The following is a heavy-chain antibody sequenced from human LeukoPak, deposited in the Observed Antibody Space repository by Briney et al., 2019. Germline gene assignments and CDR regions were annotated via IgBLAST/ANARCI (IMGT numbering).Heavy chain of an antibody. J-gene: IGHJ4*02. D-gene: IGHD1-26*01. CDR1: GYTFTDYY. Sequence: GASVNVSCKASGYTFTDYYMHWVQQAPGKGLEWMGRVDPEDGETIYAEKFQGRVTITADTSTDTAYMELSSLRSEDTAVYYCATEGSGSYGGLDYWGQGTLVTVSS. CDR2: VDPEDGET. V-gene: IGHV1-69-2*01. CDR3: ATEGSGSYGGLDY.